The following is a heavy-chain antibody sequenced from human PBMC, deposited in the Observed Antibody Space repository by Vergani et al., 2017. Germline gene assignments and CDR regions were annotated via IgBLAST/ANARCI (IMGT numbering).Heavy chain of an antibody. Sequence: QVQLVESVGGVVQPGGSLRLSCAASGFTFSSYGMHWVRQAPGKGLEWVAFIRYDGSNKYYADSVKGRFTISRDNSKNTRYLQMNSLRAEDTAVYYCAKDRNYVIVTGYSPLDYWGQGTLVTVSS. CDR2: IRYDGSNK. V-gene: IGHV3-30*02. D-gene: IGHD3-9*01. J-gene: IGHJ4*02. CDR1: GFTFSSYG. CDR3: AKDRNYVIVTGYSPLDY.